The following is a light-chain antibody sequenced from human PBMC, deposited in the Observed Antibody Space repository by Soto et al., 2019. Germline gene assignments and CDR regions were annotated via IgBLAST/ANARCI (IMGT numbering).Light chain of an antibody. V-gene: IGKV1-12*01. CDR2: DAS. CDR3: QQANSLPFT. Sequence: DIRMAQSPSPVSASIGDRVTISCRASQAIGTWLAWYQQKPGKAPTLLISDASTLQSGVPSRFSGSGSGTEFTLTISSLQPEDFATYYCQQANSLPFTFGPGTKLHI. CDR1: QAIGTW. J-gene: IGKJ3*01.